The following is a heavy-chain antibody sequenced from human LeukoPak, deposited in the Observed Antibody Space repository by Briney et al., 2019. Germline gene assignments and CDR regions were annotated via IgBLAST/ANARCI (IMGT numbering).Heavy chain of an antibody. CDR3: AKAVAGTGNFDY. J-gene: IGHJ4*02. Sequence: GGSLRLSCAASGFTFSSYAMSWVRQAPGKGLEWVSAISGSGGGTYYADSVKGRFTISRDNSKNTLYLQMNSLRAEDTAVYYCAKAVAGTGNFDYWGQGTLVTVSS. CDR1: GFTFSSYA. D-gene: IGHD6-19*01. V-gene: IGHV3-23*01. CDR2: ISGSGGGT.